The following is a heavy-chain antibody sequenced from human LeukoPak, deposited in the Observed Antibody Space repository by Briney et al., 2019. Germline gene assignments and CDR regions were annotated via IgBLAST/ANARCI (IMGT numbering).Heavy chain of an antibody. CDR3: AKDSSGWYWVSYFGY. V-gene: IGHV3-23*01. J-gene: IGHJ4*02. CDR1: GFTFSTFA. CDR2: IFPSGGEI. Sequence: GGSLRLSCAASGFTFSTFAMIWVRQPPGKGLEWVSSIFPSGGEIHYADSVRGRFTISRDNSKSTLSLQMNSLRAEDTAVYYCAKDSSGWYWVSYFGYWGQGTLVTVSS. D-gene: IGHD6-19*01.